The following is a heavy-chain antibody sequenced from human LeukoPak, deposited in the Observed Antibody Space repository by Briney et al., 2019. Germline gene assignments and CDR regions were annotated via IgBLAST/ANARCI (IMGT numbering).Heavy chain of an antibody. J-gene: IGHJ4*02. CDR1: GFTFSSYA. D-gene: IGHD3-22*01. V-gene: IGHV3-23*01. CDR3: AKGGDSSGYYYWDY. Sequence: PGGSLRLSCAASGFTFSSYAMSWVRQAPGKGREWVSAISGSGGSTYYADSVKGRFTISRDNSKNTLYLQMNSLRAEDTAVYYCAKGGDSSGYYYWDYWGQGTLVTVSS. CDR2: ISGSGGST.